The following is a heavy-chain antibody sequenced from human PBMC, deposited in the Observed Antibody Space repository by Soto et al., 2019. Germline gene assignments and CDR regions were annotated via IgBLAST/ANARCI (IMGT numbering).Heavy chain of an antibody. CDR3: VSGWMAAFDN. D-gene: IGHD2-2*03. J-gene: IGHJ4*02. Sequence: SETLSLTCNVTGDSIKTHYWSWIRQAPGKGLEWIGYIYYSGSTLYNPSLKTRVTISADTAKTQFSLRLTSLTAADTAVYYCVSGWMAAFDNWGQGTLVTVSS. V-gene: IGHV4-59*11. CDR2: IYYSGST. CDR1: GDSIKTHY.